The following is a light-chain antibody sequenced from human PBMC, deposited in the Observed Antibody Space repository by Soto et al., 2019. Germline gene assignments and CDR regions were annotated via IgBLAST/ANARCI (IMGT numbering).Light chain of an antibody. J-gene: IGKJ1*01. CDR3: QQRSNWPPWT. Sequence: EIMLTQSPATLSLSPGERATLSCRASQGVLSYLSWYQQKPGQAPRLLIYDASNRATGIPARFSGSGFGTDFTLTISSLEPEDFAVYYCQQRSNWPPWTFGQGTKVEIK. CDR1: QGVLSY. V-gene: IGKV3-11*01. CDR2: DAS.